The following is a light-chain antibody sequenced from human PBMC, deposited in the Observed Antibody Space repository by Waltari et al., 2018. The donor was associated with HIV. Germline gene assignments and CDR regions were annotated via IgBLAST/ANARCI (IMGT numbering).Light chain of an antibody. CDR1: SSDVGGHNY. Sequence: QSALTQPPSASGSPGQSVTISCTGTSSDVGGHNYVSWYQQQPGKAPKLMIYEVSKRPSGVPDRFSGSKSGNPASLTVSGLQADDEGDYYCSSYGGTNNLYLFGTGTRVTVL. V-gene: IGLV2-8*01. CDR2: EVS. J-gene: IGLJ1*01. CDR3: SSYGGTNNLYL.